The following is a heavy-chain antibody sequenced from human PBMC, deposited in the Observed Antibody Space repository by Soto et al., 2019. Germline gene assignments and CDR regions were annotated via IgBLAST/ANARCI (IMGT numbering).Heavy chain of an antibody. J-gene: IGHJ3*02. V-gene: IGHV3-7*04. D-gene: IGHD3-22*01. CDR1: GFIFSTFW. CDR2: IKEDGSEK. CDR3: ARGDYHDISGPFSDAFDI. Sequence: PGGSLRLSCASSGFIFSTFWMSWVRQAPGKGLEWVANIKEDGSEKYYVDSVKGRFTISRDNSKNTLYLQMNSLRAEDTAVYYCARGDYHDISGPFSDAFDIWGQGTMVTVSS.